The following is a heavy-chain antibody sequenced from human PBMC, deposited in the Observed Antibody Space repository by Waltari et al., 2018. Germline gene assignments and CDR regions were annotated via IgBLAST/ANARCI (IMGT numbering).Heavy chain of an antibody. CDR3: ARADSSSSYYYYGMDV. V-gene: IGHV1-69*02. D-gene: IGHD6-13*01. J-gene: IGHJ6*02. Sequence: QVQLVQSGAEVKKPGSSVKVSCKASGGTFSSYTISWVRQAPGQGLEWMGRIIPILGIANYAKKFQGRVTITTDKSTRTAYMELSSLRSEDTAVYYCARADSSSSYYYYGMDVWGQGTTVIVSS. CDR1: GGTFSSYT. CDR2: IIPILGIA.